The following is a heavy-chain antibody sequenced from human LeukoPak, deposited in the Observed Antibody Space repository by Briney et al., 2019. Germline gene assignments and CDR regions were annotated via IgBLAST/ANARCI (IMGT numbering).Heavy chain of an antibody. CDR1: GITLSSYW. Sequence: GGSLRLSCVDSGITLSSYWMTWVRQAPGKGLEWVANIKHDGSEKNYLDSVKGRFTISRDTAKNLVYLQMNSLRVEDTGVYYCVTKEPSTSGWSYWGQGTLVTVSS. CDR2: IKHDGSEK. CDR3: VTKEPSTSGWSY. D-gene: IGHD6-19*01. J-gene: IGHJ4*02. V-gene: IGHV3-7*01.